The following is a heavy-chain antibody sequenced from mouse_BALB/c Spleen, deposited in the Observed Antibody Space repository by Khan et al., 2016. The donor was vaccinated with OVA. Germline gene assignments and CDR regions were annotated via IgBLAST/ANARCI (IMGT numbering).Heavy chain of an antibody. J-gene: IGHJ3*01. CDR2: INPNNGDA. Sequence: VELVESGAELVKPGASVKLSCKASGYTFNSYYMYWVKQRPGQGLEWIGEINPNNGDANFNEKFKNKATLTVDKSSNTAFMQLSSLTSEDSAVCYCTRSGYGSFAYWGQGTLVTVSA. CDR3: TRSGYGSFAY. V-gene: IGHV1S81*02. CDR1: GYTFNSYY. D-gene: IGHD2-2*01.